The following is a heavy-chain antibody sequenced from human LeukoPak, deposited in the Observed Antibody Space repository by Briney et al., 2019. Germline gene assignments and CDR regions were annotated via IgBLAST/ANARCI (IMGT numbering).Heavy chain of an antibody. D-gene: IGHD3-10*01. CDR3: TTDYNDGDYNDY. J-gene: IGHJ4*02. CDR2: IKSKTDGGTT. CDR1: GFTFSNAW. V-gene: IGHV3-15*01. Sequence: GGSLRLSCAASGFTFSNAWMSWVRQAPGKGLEWVGRIKSKTDGGTTDYAAPVKGRFTISRDDSKNTLYLQMNSLKTEDTAVYYCTTDYNDGDYNDYWGQGTLVTVSS.